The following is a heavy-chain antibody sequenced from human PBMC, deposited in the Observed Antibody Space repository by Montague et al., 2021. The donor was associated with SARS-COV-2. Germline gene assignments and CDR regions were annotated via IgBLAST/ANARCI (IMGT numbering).Heavy chain of an antibody. Sequence: TLSLTCTVSGGSVSSGYFYWNWIRQPAGKGLEWIGRIGPSGSTDHNPSLKSRVTVSLDTSKTQFSLKMNSVSTADTALYYCARETRMAEARIIFYYYGMDVWGQGTTVTVSS. CDR1: GGSVSSGYFY. CDR2: IGPSGST. D-gene: IGHD3-9*01. J-gene: IGHJ6*02. CDR3: ARETRMAEARIIFYYYGMDV. V-gene: IGHV4-61*02.